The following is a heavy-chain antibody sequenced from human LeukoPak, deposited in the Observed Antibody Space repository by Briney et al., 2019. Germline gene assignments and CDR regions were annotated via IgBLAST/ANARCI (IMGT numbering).Heavy chain of an antibody. CDR1: GFTFSSYA. V-gene: IGHV3-23*01. Sequence: GGSLRLSCAASGFTFSSYAMSWVRQAPGKGLEWVSAISGSGGSTYYADSVKGRFTISRDNSKNTLYLQMNSLRAEDTAVYYCAKVGSYCSGGSCYLFSYYYCGMDVWGQGTTVTVSS. J-gene: IGHJ6*02. CDR2: ISGSGGST. CDR3: AKVGSYCSGGSCYLFSYYYCGMDV. D-gene: IGHD2-15*01.